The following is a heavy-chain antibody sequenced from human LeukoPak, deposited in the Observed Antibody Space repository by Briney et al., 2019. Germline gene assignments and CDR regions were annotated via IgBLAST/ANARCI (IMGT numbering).Heavy chain of an antibody. CDR3: ARVRYSSSWSYRTYYYGMDV. D-gene: IGHD6-13*01. J-gene: IGHJ6*02. CDR1: GFTFSSYA. CDR2: IWYDGSNK. V-gene: IGHV3-33*08. Sequence: GGSLRLSCAASGFTFSSYAMSWVRQAPGKGLEWVAVIWYDGSNKYYADSVKGRFTISRDNAKNTLYLQMNSLRAEDTAVYYCARVRYSSSWSYRTYYYGMDVWGQGTTVTVSS.